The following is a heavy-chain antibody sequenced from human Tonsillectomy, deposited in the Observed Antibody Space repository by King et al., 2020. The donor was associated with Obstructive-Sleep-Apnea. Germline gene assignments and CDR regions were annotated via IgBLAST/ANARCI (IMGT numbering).Heavy chain of an antibody. CDR3: ARAWAAGTNWFDP. V-gene: IGHV4-39*07. J-gene: IGHJ5*02. CDR1: GGSVSSSSYS. D-gene: IGHD6-13*01. Sequence: QLQESGPGLVKPSDTLSLTCSVSGGSVSSSSYSWGWIRQPPGKGLEWIGSIYYNPSLKSRVTISVDTSKNQFSLKVRSVTAADTAVYYCARAWAAGTNWFDPWGQGILVIVSS. CDR2: IY.